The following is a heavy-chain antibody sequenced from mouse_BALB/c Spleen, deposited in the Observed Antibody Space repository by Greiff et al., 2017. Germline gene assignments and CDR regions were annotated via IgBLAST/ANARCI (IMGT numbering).Heavy chain of an antibody. D-gene: IGHD4-1*01. CDR2: IWSGGST. CDR3: ARELGRAMDY. CDR1: GFSLTSYG. V-gene: IGHV2-2*02. Sequence: VQVVESGPGLVQPSQSLSITCTVSGFSLTSYGVHWVRQSPGKGLEWLGVIWSGGSTDYNAAFISRLSISKDNSKSQVFFKMNSLQANDTAIYYCARELGRAMDYWGQGTSVTVSS. J-gene: IGHJ4*01.